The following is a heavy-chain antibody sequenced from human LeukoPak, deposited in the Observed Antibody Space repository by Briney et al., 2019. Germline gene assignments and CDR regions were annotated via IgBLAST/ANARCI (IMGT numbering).Heavy chain of an antibody. D-gene: IGHD6-13*01. J-gene: IGHJ4*02. V-gene: IGHV3-23*01. CDR1: GFTFSSYA. Sequence: PGGSLRLSCAASGFTFSSYAMSWVRQAPGKGLEWVSTIGGSGGSTYYADSVKGRFTISRDNSKNTLYLQMNSLRAEDTAVYYCAKDLEASSSWYGGRYFDYWGQGTLVTVSS. CDR3: AKDLEASSSWYGGRYFDY. CDR2: IGGSGGST.